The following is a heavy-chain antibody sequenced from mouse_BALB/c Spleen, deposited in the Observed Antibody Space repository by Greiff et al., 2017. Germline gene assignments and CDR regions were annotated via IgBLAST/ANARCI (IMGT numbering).Heavy chain of an antibody. J-gene: IGHJ3*01. V-gene: IGHV3-1*02. CDR2: IHYSGST. CDR3: ARGADPGFAY. Sequence: EVKLQESGPDLVKPSQSLSLTCTVTGYSITSGYCWHWIRQFPGNKLEWMGYIHYSGSTNYNPSLKSRISITRDTSKNQFFLQLNSVTTEDTATYYCARGADPGFAYWGQGTLVTVSA. CDR1: GYSITSGYC.